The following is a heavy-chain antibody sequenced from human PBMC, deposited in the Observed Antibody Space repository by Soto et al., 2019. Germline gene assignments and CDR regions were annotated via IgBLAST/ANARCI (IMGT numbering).Heavy chain of an antibody. CDR2: IYYSGSP. CDR1: GDSDTSDSYR. V-gene: IGHV4-31*03. J-gene: IGHJ4*02. CDR3: ARVRENYFDY. Sequence: QMQLQESGPGLVKPSQTLSLTCTVSGDSDTSDSYRWSWIRQHPGKGLEWIGYIYYSGSPYYNPSLKSRATISVDTSKNQFSLRLTSVSGADSAVYYGARVRENYFDYWGQGILVTVSS.